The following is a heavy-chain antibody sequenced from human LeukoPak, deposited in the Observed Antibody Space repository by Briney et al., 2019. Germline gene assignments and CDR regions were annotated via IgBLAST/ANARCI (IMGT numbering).Heavy chain of an antibody. V-gene: IGHV3-30-3*01. Sequence: PEGSLRLSCAASGFTFSSYAMHWVRQAPGKGLEWVAVISYDGSNKYYADSVKGRFTISRDNSKNTLYLQMNSLRAEDTAVYYCARGLLGVVPAAIPRRAFDYWGQGTLVTVSS. D-gene: IGHD2-2*02. CDR1: GFTFSSYA. CDR2: ISYDGSNK. CDR3: ARGLLGVVPAAIPRRAFDY. J-gene: IGHJ4*02.